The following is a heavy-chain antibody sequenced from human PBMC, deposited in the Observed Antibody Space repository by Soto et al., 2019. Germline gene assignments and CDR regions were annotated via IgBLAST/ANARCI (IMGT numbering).Heavy chain of an antibody. CDR2: ISSSSYI. D-gene: IGHD2-15*01. CDR3: ARAYSPVYPNYFDY. J-gene: IGHJ4*02. CDR1: GFTFSSYS. V-gene: IGHV3-21*01. Sequence: GGSLRLSCAASGFTFSSYSMNWVRQAPGKGLEWVSSISSSSYIYYADSVKGRFTISRDNAKNSLYLQMNSLRAEDTAVYYCARAYSPVYPNYFDYWGQGTLVTVSS.